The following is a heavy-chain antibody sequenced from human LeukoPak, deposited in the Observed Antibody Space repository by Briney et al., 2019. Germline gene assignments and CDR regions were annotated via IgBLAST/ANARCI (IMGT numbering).Heavy chain of an antibody. CDR1: GFTFSSYA. V-gene: IGHV3-64*01. J-gene: IGHJ4*02. CDR2: ISSNGGST. CDR3: ARGTRGFDY. Sequence: PVGSLRLSCAASGFTFSSYAMHSVRQAPGQGLEYASAISSNGGSTYYANSVKGRFTISRDNSKNTLYLQMGSLRAEDMAVYYCARGTRGFDYWGQGTLVTVSS. D-gene: IGHD3-10*01.